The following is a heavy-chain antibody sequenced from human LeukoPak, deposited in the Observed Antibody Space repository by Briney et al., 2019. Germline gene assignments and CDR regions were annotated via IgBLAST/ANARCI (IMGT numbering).Heavy chain of an antibody. CDR2: ISGSGHYT. CDR1: GFTFGSFG. J-gene: IGHJ6*03. CDR3: ARDGSWGDYQFYFYMDV. Sequence: GGSLRLSCEASGFTFGSFGMSWVRQAPGKGLEWVSGISGSGHYTYQADSVKGQFTISRDNSKSTLYIQMNSLRGDDTAVYYCARDGSWGDYQFYFYMDVWGKGTTVTVSS. D-gene: IGHD2-2*01. V-gene: IGHV3-23*01.